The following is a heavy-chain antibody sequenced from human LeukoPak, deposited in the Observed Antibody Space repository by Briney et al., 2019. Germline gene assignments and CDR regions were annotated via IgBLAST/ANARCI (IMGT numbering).Heavy chain of an antibody. Sequence: GGSLRLSCAASGFTFSSYSMNWVRQAPGKGLVWVSRINSDGSFTTYADSVEGRFTISRDNAKNTLYLQMNSLRADDTAVYYCARDPNYDSSGYPFDYWGQGTLVTVSS. J-gene: IGHJ4*02. CDR2: INSDGSFT. CDR1: GFTFSSYS. D-gene: IGHD3-22*01. V-gene: IGHV3-74*01. CDR3: ARDPNYDSSGYPFDY.